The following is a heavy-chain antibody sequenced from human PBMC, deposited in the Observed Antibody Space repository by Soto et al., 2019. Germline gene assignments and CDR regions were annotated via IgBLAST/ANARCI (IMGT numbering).Heavy chain of an antibody. CDR1: GFTFSRYA. V-gene: IGHV3-23*01. CDR2: ISGSGGST. CDR3: AKDVDYSNSYYYYYYMDV. D-gene: IGHD4-4*01. J-gene: IGHJ6*03. Sequence: GGSLRLSCAASGFTFSRYAMSWVRQAPGKGLEWVSAISGSGGSTYYADSVKGRFTISRDNSKNTLYLQMNSLSAEDTAVYYCAKDVDYSNSYYYYYYMDVWGKGTTVTVSS.